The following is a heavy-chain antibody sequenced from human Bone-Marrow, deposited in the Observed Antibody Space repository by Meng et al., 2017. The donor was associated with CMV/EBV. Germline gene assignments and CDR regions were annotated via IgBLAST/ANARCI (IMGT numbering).Heavy chain of an antibody. V-gene: IGHV3-30-3*01. D-gene: IGHD2-2*01. CDR1: GFTFSSYA. CDR3: ARHCSSTRCNDY. CDR2: ISYDGSNK. Sequence: GGSLRLSCAASGFTFSSYAMHWVRQAPGKGLEWVAVISYDGSNKYYADSVRGRFTISRDNSTNALYLQMNSLRAEDTAVYYCARHCSSTRCNDYWGQGTRVTGSS. J-gene: IGHJ4*02.